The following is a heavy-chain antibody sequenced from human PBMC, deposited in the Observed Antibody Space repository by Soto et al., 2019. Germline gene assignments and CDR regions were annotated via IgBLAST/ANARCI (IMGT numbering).Heavy chain of an antibody. V-gene: IGHV4-61*01. D-gene: IGHD2-15*01. CDR1: GGSVSSGSYY. Sequence: SETLSLTCTVSGGSVSSGSYYWSWIRQPPGKGLEWIGYIYYSGSTNYNPSLKSRVTISVDTSKNQFSLKLSSVTAADTAVYYCARVGDCSGGSCYSIDYWVQGTLVTVSS. CDR2: IYYSGST. J-gene: IGHJ4*02. CDR3: ARVGDCSGGSCYSIDY.